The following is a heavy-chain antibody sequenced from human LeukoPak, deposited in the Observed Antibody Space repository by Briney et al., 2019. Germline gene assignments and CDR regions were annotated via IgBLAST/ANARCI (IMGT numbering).Heavy chain of an antibody. V-gene: IGHV4-30-2*01. Sequence: PSETLSLTCTVSGGSISSGAYYWSWIRQPPGEGLEWIGYIFHGGSTYYNSSLKSRVTISVDRSKNQFSLRLSSVSAADTAVYYCARVPPWGTYYMDVWGKGTTVTVSS. D-gene: IGHD3-16*01. CDR3: ARVPPWGTYYMDV. CDR1: GGSISSGAYY. CDR2: IFHGGST. J-gene: IGHJ6*03.